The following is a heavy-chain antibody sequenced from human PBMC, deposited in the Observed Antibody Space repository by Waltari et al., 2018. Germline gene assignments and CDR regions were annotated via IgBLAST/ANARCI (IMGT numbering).Heavy chain of an antibody. Sequence: EVQLVQSGAEVKKPGATVKISCKASGYTFTDYYMHWVQQAPGKGFVWMGRVEPEDGEKIYAEKCKGRVIITADTSPDTACMELSSLRSEDTAVYYCATGRFYYMDVWGKGTTVTVSS. CDR3: ATGRFYYMDV. CDR1: GYTFTDYY. J-gene: IGHJ6*03. V-gene: IGHV1-69-2*01. CDR2: VEPEDGEK.